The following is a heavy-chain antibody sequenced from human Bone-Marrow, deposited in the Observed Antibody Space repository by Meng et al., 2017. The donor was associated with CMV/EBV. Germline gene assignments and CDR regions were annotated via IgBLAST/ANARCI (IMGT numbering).Heavy chain of an antibody. CDR2: IIPILGIA. V-gene: IGHV1-69*10. CDR3: ARDHTANLDY. Sequence: SVKVSCKAFGGTFSSYAISWVRQAPGQGLEWMGGIIPILGIANYAQKFQGRVTITADKSTSTAYMELSSLRSEDTAVYYCARDHTANLDYWGQGTLVTVSS. D-gene: IGHD5-18*01. J-gene: IGHJ4*02. CDR1: GGTFSSYA.